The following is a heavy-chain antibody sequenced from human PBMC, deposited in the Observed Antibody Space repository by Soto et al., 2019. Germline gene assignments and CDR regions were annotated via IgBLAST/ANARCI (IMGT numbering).Heavy chain of an antibody. CDR3: ARAATPHYYGMDV. CDR1: GGSISSGGYS. D-gene: IGHD2-15*01. V-gene: IGHV4-30-2*01. Sequence: SETLSLTCAVSGGSISSGGYSWSWIRQPPGKGLEWIGYIYHSGSTYYNPSLKSRVTISVDRSKNQFSLKLSSVTAADTAVYYCARAATPHYYGMDVWGQGTTVTVSS. CDR2: IYHSGST. J-gene: IGHJ6*02.